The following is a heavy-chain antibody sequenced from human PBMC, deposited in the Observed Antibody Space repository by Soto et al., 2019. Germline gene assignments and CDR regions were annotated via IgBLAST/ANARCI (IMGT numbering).Heavy chain of an antibody. Sequence: GGSLRLSCAASGFTFSSYSMNWVRQAPGKGLEWVSSISSSSSYIYYADSVKGRFTISRDDAKNSLYLQMNSLRAEDTAVYYCSGHRKYCGGDCYSAWGQGTLVTVSS. V-gene: IGHV3-21*01. CDR2: ISSSSSYI. J-gene: IGHJ5*02. CDR3: SGHRKYCGGDCYSA. D-gene: IGHD2-21*02. CDR1: GFTFSSYS.